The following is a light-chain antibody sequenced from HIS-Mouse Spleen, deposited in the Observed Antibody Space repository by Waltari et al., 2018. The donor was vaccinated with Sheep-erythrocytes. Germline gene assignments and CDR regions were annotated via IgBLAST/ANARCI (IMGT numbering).Light chain of an antibody. V-gene: IGLV2-23*01. CDR2: EGS. CDR3: CSYAGSGTWV. Sequence: QSALTHPASVSGSPGQSLPIPCTGTTSDVRSYNLVSWYQQHPGKAPKLMIYEGSKRPSGVSKRFSGSKSGNTASLTISGLQAEDEADYYCCSYAGSGTWVFGGGTKLTVL. CDR1: TSDVRSYNL. J-gene: IGLJ3*02.